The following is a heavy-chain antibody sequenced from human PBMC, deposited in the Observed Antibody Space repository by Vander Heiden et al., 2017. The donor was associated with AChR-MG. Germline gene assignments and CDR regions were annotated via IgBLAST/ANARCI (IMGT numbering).Heavy chain of an antibody. J-gene: IGHJ3*02. CDR3: ARLPNDAFDI. Sequence: EVQLVESGGCLVQPGGYLRLSCAASGFTLSGYWMSWVRQAPGKGLEWVANIKQDGSEKYYVDSMKGRFTISRDNAKNSLYLQMNSLRAEDTAVYYCARLPNDAFDIWGQGTMVTVSS. V-gene: IGHV3-7*01. CDR2: IKQDGSEK. CDR1: GFTLSGYW. D-gene: IGHD2-2*01.